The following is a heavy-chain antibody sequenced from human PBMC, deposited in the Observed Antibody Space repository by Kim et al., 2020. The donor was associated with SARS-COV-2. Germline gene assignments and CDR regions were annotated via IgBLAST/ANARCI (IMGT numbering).Heavy chain of an antibody. J-gene: IGHJ3*02. V-gene: IGHV3-66*01. CDR3: AREWQLLAGAFKI. Sequence: GGSLRLSCAASGFTVSSNYMSWVRQAPGNGLEWVSVIYSGVSTYYADSVKGRFTISRDNSKNTLYLQMNSLRAEDTAVYYCAREWQLLAGAFKIWGQGTIVTMS. D-gene: IGHD6-6*01. CDR1: GFTVSSNY. CDR2: IYSGVST.